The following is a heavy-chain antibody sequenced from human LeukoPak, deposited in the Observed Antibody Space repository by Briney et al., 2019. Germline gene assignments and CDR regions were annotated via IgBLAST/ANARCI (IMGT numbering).Heavy chain of an antibody. V-gene: IGHV1-69*04. CDR2: IIPILGIA. J-gene: IGHJ4*02. CDR3: AIGLHAFETGRDRYFDY. CDR1: VGTFSSYA. Sequence: GSSVKVSCKASVGTFSSYAIRWVRPAPGQGLEWMGRIIPILGIANYAQKFQGRLTITADNSTSTAYMELSSLRSEATAVYDCAIGLHAFETGRDRYFDYWGQGTLVTVSS. D-gene: IGHD3-10*01.